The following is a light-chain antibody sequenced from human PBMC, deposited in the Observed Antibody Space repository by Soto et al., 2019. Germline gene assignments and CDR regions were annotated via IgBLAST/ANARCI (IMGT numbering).Light chain of an antibody. CDR3: SSYTSSGTLV. CDR1: SSDVGGYNY. Sequence: QSVLTQPASVSGSPGQSITISCTGTSSDVGGYNYVSWYQQHPGKAPKLMINDVSNRPSGVSNRFSGSKSGNTASLTISGLQAEDEADYYCSSYTSSGTLVFGGGTQLTVL. V-gene: IGLV2-14*01. J-gene: IGLJ2*01. CDR2: DVS.